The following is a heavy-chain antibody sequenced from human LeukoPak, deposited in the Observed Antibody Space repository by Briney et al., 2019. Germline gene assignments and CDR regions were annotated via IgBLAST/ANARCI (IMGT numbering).Heavy chain of an antibody. Sequence: SETLSLTCAVSGYSISTGYYWGWIRQPPGKGLEWIGSIYHSGNTYYNPSLKSRVTISVDTSKNQFSLKLSSVTAADTAVYYCARGGYSGSYYPYFDYWGQGTLVTVSS. J-gene: IGHJ4*02. D-gene: IGHD1-26*01. CDR3: ARGGYSGSYYPYFDY. CDR2: IYHSGNT. CDR1: GYSISTGYY. V-gene: IGHV4-38-2*01.